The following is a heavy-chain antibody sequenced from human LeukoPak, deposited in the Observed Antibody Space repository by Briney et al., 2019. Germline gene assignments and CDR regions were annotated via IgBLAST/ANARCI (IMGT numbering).Heavy chain of an antibody. D-gene: IGHD3-22*01. CDR2: IIPIFGTA. Sequence: ASVKVSCKASGGTFISYAISWVRQAPGQGLEWMGGIIPIFGTANYAQKFQGRVTITADESTSTAYMELSSLRSEDTAVYYCARGYYYDSSGYSLSYFDYWGQGTLVTVSS. CDR3: ARGYYYDSSGYSLSYFDY. CDR1: GGTFISYA. J-gene: IGHJ4*02. V-gene: IGHV1-69*13.